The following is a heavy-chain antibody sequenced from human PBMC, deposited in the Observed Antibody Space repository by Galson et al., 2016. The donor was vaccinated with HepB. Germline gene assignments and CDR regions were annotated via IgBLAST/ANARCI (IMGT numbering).Heavy chain of an antibody. CDR2: INQDDT. Sequence: SLRLSCAASGITLTNSWMNWVRQAPGKGLEWVASINQDDTYYVGSLKGRFTISRDNAKNSLYLQMDGLRVEDTAVYFCARDSGYKRFDYWGQGTLVTVSS. V-gene: IGHV3-7*01. J-gene: IGHJ4*02. D-gene: IGHD5-12*01. CDR1: GITLTNSW. CDR3: ARDSGYKRFDY.